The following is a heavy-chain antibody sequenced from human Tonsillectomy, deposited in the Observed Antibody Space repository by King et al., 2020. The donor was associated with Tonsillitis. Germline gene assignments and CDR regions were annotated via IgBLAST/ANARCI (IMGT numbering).Heavy chain of an antibody. CDR3: AGGDYGDFGYFQH. V-gene: IGHV4-31*03. CDR1: GGSISSGGYY. D-gene: IGHD4-17*01. CDR2: IYYSGST. J-gene: IGHJ1*01. Sequence: PLQESGPGLVKPSQTLSLTCTVSGGSISSGGYYWSWIRQHPGKGLEWIGYIYYSGSTYYNPSLKSRVTISVDTSKNQFSLKLSSVTAADTAVYYCAGGDYGDFGYFQHWGQGTLVTVSS.